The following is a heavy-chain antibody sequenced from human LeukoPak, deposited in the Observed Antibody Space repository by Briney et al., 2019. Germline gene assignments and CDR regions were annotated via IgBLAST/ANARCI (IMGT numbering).Heavy chain of an antibody. V-gene: IGHV3-30*18. Sequence: GGSLTLSCAASGFTFSNYAIHWVRQAPGRGLEWVAAISYDGNSQHYGAPVKGRFTISRDNSKNTLYLQMNSLRVEDTAVYYCAKDRAVRDSSLGFDIWGQGTMVTVSS. CDR3: AKDRAVRDSSLGFDI. CDR2: ISYDGNSQ. D-gene: IGHD3-22*01. J-gene: IGHJ3*02. CDR1: GFTFSNYA.